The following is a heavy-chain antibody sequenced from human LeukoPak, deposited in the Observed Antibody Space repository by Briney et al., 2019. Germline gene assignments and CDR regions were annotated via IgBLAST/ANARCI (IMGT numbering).Heavy chain of an antibody. CDR1: VGSFSGHY. CDR3: ARRVVVPAAFRQ. D-gene: IGHD2-2*01. J-gene: IGHJ4*02. V-gene: IGHV4-34*01. CDR2: INHIGDT. Sequence: SETLSLKCAVYVGSFSGHYWSWIRQPPGKGLEWIGEINHIGDTNYNPSLKSRVTISVDTSKNQFSLKLSSVTAADTAVYYCARRVVVPAAFRQWGQGTLVTVSS.